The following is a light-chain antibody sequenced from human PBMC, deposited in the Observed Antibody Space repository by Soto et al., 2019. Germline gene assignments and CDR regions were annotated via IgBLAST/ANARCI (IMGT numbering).Light chain of an antibody. J-gene: IGKJ2*01. CDR1: QDISNY. CDR3: QQYDNLPPLPMYT. CDR2: DAS. V-gene: IGKV1-33*01. Sequence: DLQMTQSPSSLSASVGDRVTITCQASQDISNYLNWYQQKPGKAPKLLIYDASNLETGVPSRFSGSGSGTDFTFTISSLQPEDIATYYCQQYDNLPPLPMYTFGQGTKLEIK.